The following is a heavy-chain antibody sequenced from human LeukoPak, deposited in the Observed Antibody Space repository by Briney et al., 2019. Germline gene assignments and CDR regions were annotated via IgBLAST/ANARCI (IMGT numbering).Heavy chain of an antibody. CDR3: ARGRLLYYMDG. J-gene: IGHJ6*03. CDR1: GFTFDDYA. D-gene: IGHD3-22*01. CDR2: ISCNSGSI. Sequence: SLRLSCAASGFTFDDYAMHWVRQAPGKGLEWVSGISCNSGSIAYADSVKGRFTISRDNAKNSLYLQMNSLKAKDTALYYCARGRLLYYMDGWGKGTTVTVSS. V-gene: IGHV3-9*01.